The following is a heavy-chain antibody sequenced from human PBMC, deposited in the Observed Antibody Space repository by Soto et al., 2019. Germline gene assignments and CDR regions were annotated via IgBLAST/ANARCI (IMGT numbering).Heavy chain of an antibody. D-gene: IGHD2-2*01. CDR2: IIPIFGIA. V-gene: IGHV1-69*10. CDR3: ASAIVVVPAAQYYYYMDV. J-gene: IGHJ6*03. Sequence: SVKVSCKASGGTFSSYAISWVRQAPGQGLEWMGGIIPIFGIANYAQKFQGRVTITADKSTSTAYMELSSLRSEDTAVYYCASAIVVVPAAQYYYYMDVWGKGTTVTVSS. CDR1: GGTFSSYA.